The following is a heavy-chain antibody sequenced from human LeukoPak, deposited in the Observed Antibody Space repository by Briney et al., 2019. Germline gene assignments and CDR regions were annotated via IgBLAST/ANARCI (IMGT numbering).Heavy chain of an antibody. J-gene: IGHJ6*02. CDR1: GGSISSGGYY. CDR3: ARDHLGEPSRYYYYGMDV. CDR2: IYYSGST. Sequence: PSETLSLTCTVSGGSISSGGYYWSWIRQHPGKGLEWIGYIYYSGSTYYNPSLKSRVTISVDTSKNQFSLKLSSVTAADTAVYYCARDHLGEPSRYYYYGMDVWGQGTTVTVSS. V-gene: IGHV4-31*03. D-gene: IGHD3-10*01.